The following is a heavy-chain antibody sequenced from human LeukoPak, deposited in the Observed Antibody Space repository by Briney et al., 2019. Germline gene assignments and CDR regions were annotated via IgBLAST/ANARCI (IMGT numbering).Heavy chain of an antibody. J-gene: IGHJ4*02. CDR3: AREVVPAAIDY. Sequence: KPSETLSLTCAVYGGSFSGYYWSWIRQPPGKGLEWIGEINHSGSTNYNPSLKSRVTISVNTSKNQSSLKLSSVTAADTAVYYCAREVVPAAIDYWGQGTLVTVSS. CDR2: INHSGST. CDR1: GGSFSGYY. V-gene: IGHV4-34*01. D-gene: IGHD2-2*01.